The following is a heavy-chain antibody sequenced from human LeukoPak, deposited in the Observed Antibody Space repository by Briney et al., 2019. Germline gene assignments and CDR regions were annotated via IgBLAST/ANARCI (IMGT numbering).Heavy chain of an antibody. V-gene: IGHV1-69*02. Sequence: SVKVSCKASGGTFSSYTISWVRQAPGQGLEWMGRVIPILGIANYAQKFQGRVTITADKSTSTAYMELRSLRSEDTAVYYCVTEDISTLREVANYFDYWGQGTLVSVSS. CDR2: VIPILGIA. CDR1: GGTFSSYT. J-gene: IGHJ4*02. CDR3: VTEDISTLREVANYFDY. D-gene: IGHD3-10*01.